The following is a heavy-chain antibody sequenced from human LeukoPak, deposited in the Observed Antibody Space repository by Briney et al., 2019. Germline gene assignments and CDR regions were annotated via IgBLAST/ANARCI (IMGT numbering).Heavy chain of an antibody. Sequence: PRRSLRLSCAASGFTFSSYAMHWVRQAPGKGLEWVAVISYDGSNKYYADSVKGRFTISRDNSKNTLYLQMNSLRAEDTAVYYCARVGRQLWFGDAFDIWGQGTMVTVSS. CDR1: GFTFSSYA. CDR2: ISYDGSNK. D-gene: IGHD5-18*01. J-gene: IGHJ3*02. CDR3: ARVGRQLWFGDAFDI. V-gene: IGHV3-30-3*01.